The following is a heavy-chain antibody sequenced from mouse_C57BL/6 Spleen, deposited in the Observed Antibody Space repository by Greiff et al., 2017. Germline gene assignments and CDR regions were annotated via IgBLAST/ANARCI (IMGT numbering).Heavy chain of an antibody. CDR2: ISSGSSTI. D-gene: IGHD4-1*01. J-gene: IGHJ1*03. Sequence: EVKLVESGGGLVKPGGSLKLSCAASGFTFSDYGMHWVRQAPEKGLEWVAYISSGSSTIYYADTVKGRFTISRDNAKNTLFLQMTSLRSEDTAMYYCARGKLGRGGYFDVWGTGTTVTVSS. CDR1: GFTFSDYG. CDR3: ARGKLGRGGYFDV. V-gene: IGHV5-17*01.